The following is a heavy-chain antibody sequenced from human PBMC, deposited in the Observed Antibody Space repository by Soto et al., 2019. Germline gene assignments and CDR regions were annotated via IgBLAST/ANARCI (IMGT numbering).Heavy chain of an antibody. Sequence: QVQLVQSGAEVKKPGSSVKVSCKASGGTFSSYAISWVRQAPGQGLEWMGGIIRIFGTANYAQKFQGRVTITADESTSTAYMELSSLRSEDTAVYYCARGKIRYSSGWTGQYFDYWGQGTLVTVSS. CDR2: IIRIFGTA. V-gene: IGHV1-69*01. CDR3: ARGKIRYSSGWTGQYFDY. J-gene: IGHJ4*02. CDR1: GGTFSSYA. D-gene: IGHD6-19*01.